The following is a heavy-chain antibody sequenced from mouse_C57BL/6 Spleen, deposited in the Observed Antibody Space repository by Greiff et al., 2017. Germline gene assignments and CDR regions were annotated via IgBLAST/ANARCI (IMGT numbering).Heavy chain of an antibody. J-gene: IGHJ1*03. CDR3: AKDYYGSSYGYFDV. D-gene: IGHD1-1*01. CDR2: ISSGSSTI. V-gene: IGHV5-17*01. Sequence: EVKLVESGGGLVKPGGSLKLSRAASGFTFSDYGMHWVRQAPEKGLEWVAYISSGSSTIYYADTVKGRFTISRDNAKNTLFLQMTSLRSKDTAMYYCAKDYYGSSYGYFDVWGTGTTVTVSS. CDR1: GFTFSDYG.